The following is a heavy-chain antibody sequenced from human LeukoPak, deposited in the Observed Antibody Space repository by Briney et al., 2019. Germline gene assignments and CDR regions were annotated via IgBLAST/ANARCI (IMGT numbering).Heavy chain of an antibody. Sequence: PSETLSLTCVVSGVSDITGDFSWSWIRQPPGKGLEWIGSIYHSGSTYYNPSLKSRVTISVDTSKNQFSLKLSSVTAADTAVYYCARGGYLELGSYYFDYWGQGTLVTVSS. V-gene: IGHV4-30-2*03. CDR1: GVSDITGDFS. J-gene: IGHJ4*02. D-gene: IGHD1-7*01. CDR3: ARGGYLELGSYYFDY. CDR2: IYHSGST.